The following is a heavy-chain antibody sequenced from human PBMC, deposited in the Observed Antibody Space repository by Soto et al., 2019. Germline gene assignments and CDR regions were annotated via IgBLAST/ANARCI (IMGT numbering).Heavy chain of an antibody. CDR2: INHSGCT. V-gene: IGHV4-34*01. CDR3: ARVTGRYYYGMDG. Sequence: QVQLQQWGAGLLKPSETLSLTCAVYGGSFSGYYWSWIRKPPGKGLEWSGEINHSGCTNYNPSLKSRVTISVDTAKNQLSLKLSTVTGADSAVYYCARVTGRYYYGMDGWGQGTTVTVSS. J-gene: IGHJ6*02. D-gene: IGHD4-17*01. CDR1: GGSFSGYY.